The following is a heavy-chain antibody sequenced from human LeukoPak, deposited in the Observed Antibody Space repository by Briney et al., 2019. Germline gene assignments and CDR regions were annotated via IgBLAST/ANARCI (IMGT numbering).Heavy chain of an antibody. D-gene: IGHD3-3*01. J-gene: IGHJ4*02. CDR2: ISYDGSNK. V-gene: IGHV3-30*04. Sequence: GSLRLSCAASGFTFSSYSMHWVRQAPGKGLEWVAVISYDGSNKYYADSVKGRFTISRDNCKNTLYVQMNSLTAEDTAVYYCARGDFWSTRDPFDYWGQGTLVTVSS. CDR3: ARGDFWSTRDPFDY. CDR1: GFTFSSYS.